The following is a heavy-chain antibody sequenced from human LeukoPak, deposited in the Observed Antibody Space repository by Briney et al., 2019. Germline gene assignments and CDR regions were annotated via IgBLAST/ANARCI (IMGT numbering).Heavy chain of an antibody. D-gene: IGHD3-22*01. CDR1: GYTFTGYY. Sequence: ASVKVSCKASGYTFTGYYMHWVRQAPGQGLEWMGWINPNSGGTNYAQEFQGRVTMTRDTSISTAYMELSRLRSDDTAVYYCATWLTDSSGYSLTYYFDYWGQGTLVTVSS. CDR3: ATWLTDSSGYSLTYYFDY. CDR2: INPNSGGT. V-gene: IGHV1-2*02. J-gene: IGHJ4*02.